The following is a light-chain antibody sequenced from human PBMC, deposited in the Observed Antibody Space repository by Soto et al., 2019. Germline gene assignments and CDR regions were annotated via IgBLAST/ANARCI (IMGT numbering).Light chain of an antibody. V-gene: IGLV2-14*01. CDR3: GSYTSSSTFV. CDR1: SSDVGGYNY. CDR2: EVS. Sequence: ALAQPASVSGSPGQSITISCTGTSSDVGGYNYVSWYQQYPGKAPKLMIYEVSNRPSGVSNRFSGSKSGNTASLTISGLQAEDEADYYCGSYTSSSTFVFGTGTKVTVL. J-gene: IGLJ1*01.